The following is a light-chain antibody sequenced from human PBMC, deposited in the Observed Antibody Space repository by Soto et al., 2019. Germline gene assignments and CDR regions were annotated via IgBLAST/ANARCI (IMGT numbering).Light chain of an antibody. CDR3: AAWDDSLYGLV. V-gene: IGLV1-44*01. Sequence: QSVLTQPPSTSGTPGQRVTISCSGRSTNVGVNPVNWYQQFPGTAPRLLIYTNDQRPSGVPGRFSGSKSGTTASLDISGLQSDDEADYYCAAWDDSLYGLVFGGGTQLTVL. J-gene: IGLJ2*01. CDR2: TND. CDR1: STNVGVNP.